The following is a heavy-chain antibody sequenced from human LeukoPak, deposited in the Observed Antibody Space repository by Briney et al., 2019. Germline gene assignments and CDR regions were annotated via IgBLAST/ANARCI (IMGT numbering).Heavy chain of an antibody. D-gene: IGHD4-23*01. CDR3: TRDYGGNSGEDY. Sequence: SGGSLRLSCTTSGFTFGNYAMNWVRQAPGKGLEWIGFIRSKAYGGTTEYAASVKGRFTISRDDSKSIAYLQMNSLKTEDTAVYYCTRDYGGNSGEDYWGQGTLVIVSS. V-gene: IGHV3-49*04. CDR2: IRSKAYGGTT. J-gene: IGHJ4*02. CDR1: GFTFGNYA.